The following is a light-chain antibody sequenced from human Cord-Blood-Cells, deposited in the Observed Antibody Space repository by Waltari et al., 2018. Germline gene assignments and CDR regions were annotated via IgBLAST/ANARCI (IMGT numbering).Light chain of an antibody. J-gene: IGLJ2*01. Sequence: QSVLPQPPSASGTPGPRVTISCSGSSSNIGRNTVNWYQHLPGTAPKILIYSNKQRPSGVPDRFSGSKSGTSASLAISGLQSEDEADYYCAAWDDSLNGPVFGGGTKLTVL. CDR3: AAWDDSLNGPV. CDR2: SNK. CDR1: SSNIGRNT. V-gene: IGLV1-44*01.